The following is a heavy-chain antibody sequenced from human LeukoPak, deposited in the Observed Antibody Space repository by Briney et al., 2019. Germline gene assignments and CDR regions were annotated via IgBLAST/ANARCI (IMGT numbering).Heavy chain of an antibody. D-gene: IGHD4-17*01. CDR2: IYYSVST. J-gene: IGHJ6*02. CDR1: GGSINYYY. Sequence: SETLSLTCTVSGGSINYYYWSWLRQSPGKGLEWIGYIYYSVSTNYNPSLKSRVTISVDTSKNQFALQLRSVTAADTAVYYCAREDPQTTVPEGMDVWGQGTTVTVSS. CDR3: AREDPQTTVPEGMDV. V-gene: IGHV4-59*01.